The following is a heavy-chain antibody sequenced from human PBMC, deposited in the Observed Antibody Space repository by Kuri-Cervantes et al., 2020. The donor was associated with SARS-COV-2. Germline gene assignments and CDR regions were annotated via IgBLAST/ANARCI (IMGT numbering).Heavy chain of an antibody. V-gene: IGHV3-53*01. D-gene: IGHD1-26*01. Sequence: LKISCAASGFTVSSNYMSWVRQAPGKGLEWVSVIYSGGSTYYADSVKGRFTISRDNSKNTLYLQMNSLRAEDTAVYYCTTGAVGATLSYYYYYMDVWGKGTTVTVSS. CDR2: IYSGGST. J-gene: IGHJ6*03. CDR1: GFTVSSNY. CDR3: TTGAVGATLSYYYYYMDV.